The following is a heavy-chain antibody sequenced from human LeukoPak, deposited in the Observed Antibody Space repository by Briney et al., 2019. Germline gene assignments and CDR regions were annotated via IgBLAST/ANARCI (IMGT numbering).Heavy chain of an antibody. V-gene: IGHV3-7*01. Sequence: GGSLRLPCAASGLAFRNYWMSWVRQAPGKGLEWVANIQPEGNAQNYVDSVKGRFTISRDNAKNSLYLQMNNLRAEDTAVYSCAVTSPYCSDDNCAWGGQGTLVTVS. CDR2: IQPEGNAQ. CDR1: GLAFRNYW. D-gene: IGHD2-15*01. J-gene: IGHJ1*01. CDR3: AVTSPYCSDDNCAW.